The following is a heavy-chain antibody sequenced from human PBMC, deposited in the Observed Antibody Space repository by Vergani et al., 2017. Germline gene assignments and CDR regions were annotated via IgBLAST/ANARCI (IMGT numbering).Heavy chain of an antibody. V-gene: IGHV2-70*04. Sequence: QVTLKESGPALVRPTQTLTLTCTFSGFSLTTSAMRVSWIRQPPGKALEWLARIEWDEDKFYNTSLKNRLSISKDTSRNQVVLTMTDMDPVDTGTYYCARDYRGDFFDYWGQGTLVTVTS. J-gene: IGHJ4*02. CDR3: ARDYRGDFFDY. CDR1: GFSLTTSAMR. CDR2: IEWDEDK. D-gene: IGHD4-11*01.